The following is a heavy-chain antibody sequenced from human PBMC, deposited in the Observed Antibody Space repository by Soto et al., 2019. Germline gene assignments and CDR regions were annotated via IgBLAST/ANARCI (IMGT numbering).Heavy chain of an antibody. Sequence: EAQLLESGGGLVQPGGSLRLSCAASGFTFSSYAMSWVRQAPGKGLEWVSAISGSGGSTYYADSVKGRFTISRDNSKNTLYLQMNSLRAEDTAVYYCAKAPFEWHWDYYYYGMDVWGQGTTVTVSS. D-gene: IGHD3-3*01. CDR1: GFTFSSYA. V-gene: IGHV3-23*01. CDR2: ISGSGGST. J-gene: IGHJ6*02. CDR3: AKAPFEWHWDYYYYGMDV.